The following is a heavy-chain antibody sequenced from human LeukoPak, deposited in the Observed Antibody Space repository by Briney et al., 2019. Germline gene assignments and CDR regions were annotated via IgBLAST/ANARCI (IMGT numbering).Heavy chain of an antibody. V-gene: IGHV3-23*01. CDR2: ISGSGGST. CDR1: GFTFSNAW. D-gene: IGHD6-6*01. J-gene: IGHJ4*02. CDR3: ARADEYSSSFDY. Sequence: GGSLRLSCAASGFTFSNAWMSWVRQAPGKGLEWVSAISGSGGSTFYADSVKGRFTISRDNSKNTLYLQMNSLRAEDTAVYYCARADEYSSSFDYWGQGTLVTVSS.